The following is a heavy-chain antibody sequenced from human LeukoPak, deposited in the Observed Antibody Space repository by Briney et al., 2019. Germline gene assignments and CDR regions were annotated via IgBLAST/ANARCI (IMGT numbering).Heavy chain of an antibody. CDR1: GGSFSGYY. V-gene: IGHV4-34*01. CDR3: VSSSWYRVDY. J-gene: IGHJ4*02. D-gene: IGHD6-13*01. CDR2: INHSGST. Sequence: PSETLSLTCAVYGGSFSGYYWSWIRQPPGKGLEWIGEINHSGSTNYNPSLKSRVTISVDTSKNRFSLKLSSVTAADTAVYYCVSSSWYRVDYWGQGTLVTVSS.